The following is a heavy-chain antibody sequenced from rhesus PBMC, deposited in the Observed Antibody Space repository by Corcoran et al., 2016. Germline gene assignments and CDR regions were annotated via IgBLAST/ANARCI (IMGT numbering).Heavy chain of an antibody. CDR3: AQGVERLLHAFDF. V-gene: IGHV2-174*01. Sequence: QVTLKESGPALVKPTQTLTLTCTFSGFSLTTSGMGVGWIRQPPGKDLEWLALIYWDDDKRYSTSLKSKLTISKDTSKNQVVLTMNNMDPVDTATYYCAQGVERLLHAFDFWGQGLRVTVSS. J-gene: IGHJ3*01. D-gene: IGHD3-28*01. CDR1: GFSLTTSGMG. CDR2: IYWDDDK.